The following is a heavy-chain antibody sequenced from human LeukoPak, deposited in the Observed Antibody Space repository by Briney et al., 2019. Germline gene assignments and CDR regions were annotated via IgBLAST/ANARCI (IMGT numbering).Heavy chain of an antibody. Sequence: PSETLSLTCTVSGGSISSSSYYWGWIRQPPGKGLEWIGSIYYSGSTYYNPSLKSRVTISVDTSKNQFSLKLSSVTAADTAVYYCARDRLFTYYDILTGYYGGYWGQGTLVTVSS. CDR2: IYYSGST. D-gene: IGHD3-9*01. J-gene: IGHJ4*02. V-gene: IGHV4-39*07. CDR1: GGSISSSSYY. CDR3: ARDRLFTYYDILTGYYGGY.